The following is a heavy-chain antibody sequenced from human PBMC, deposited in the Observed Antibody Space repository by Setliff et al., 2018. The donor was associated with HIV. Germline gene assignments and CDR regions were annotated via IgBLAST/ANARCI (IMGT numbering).Heavy chain of an antibody. CDR2: IYTSGST. V-gene: IGHV4-4*08. CDR3: ARVGGAYYYYYYYMDV. D-gene: IGHD3-16*01. CDR1: GGSISSYY. J-gene: IGHJ6*03. Sequence: PSETLSLTCTVSGGSISSYYWSWIRQPPGKGPEWIGYIYTSGSTSYNPSLKSRVTISVDTSKNQFSLKLSSVPAADTAVYYCARVGGAYYYYYYYMDVWGKGTTVTVSS.